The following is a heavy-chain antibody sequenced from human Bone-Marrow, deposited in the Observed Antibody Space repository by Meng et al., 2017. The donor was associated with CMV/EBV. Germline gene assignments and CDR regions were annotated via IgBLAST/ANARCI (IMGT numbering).Heavy chain of an antibody. D-gene: IGHD3-16*01. CDR3: ARDNNLGPDY. CDR1: GYTFTDHF. V-gene: IGHV1-2*02. J-gene: IGHJ4*02. Sequence: ASVKVSCKASGYTFTDHFFHWVRQAPGQGLEWMGWIQPHTGVTNYAQKFKARITLTRDTSINTGYMELSRLTSDDTAVYYCARDNNLGPDYWGQGTLVTVSS. CDR2: IQPHTGVT.